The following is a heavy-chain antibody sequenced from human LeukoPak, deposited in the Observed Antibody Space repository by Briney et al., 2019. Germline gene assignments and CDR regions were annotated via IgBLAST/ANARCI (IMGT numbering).Heavy chain of an antibody. CDR1: GFTFSSYG. CDR2: ISYDGSNK. Sequence: GGSLRLSCAASGFTFSSYGMHWVRQAPGKGLEWVAVISYDGSNKYYADSVKGRFTISRDNSKNTLYLQMNSLRAEDTAVYYCARGPTVVVAATRLFYYYYYMDVWGKGTTVTVSS. V-gene: IGHV3-30*03. CDR3: ARGPTVVVAATRLFYYYYYMDV. J-gene: IGHJ6*03. D-gene: IGHD2-15*01.